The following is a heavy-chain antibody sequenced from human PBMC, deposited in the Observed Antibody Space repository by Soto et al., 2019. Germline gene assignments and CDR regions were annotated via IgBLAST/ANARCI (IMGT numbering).Heavy chain of an antibody. V-gene: IGHV4-31*03. CDR2: IYYSGTT. CDR1: GGSISIGGYF. Sequence: TXSLTCTCSGGSISIGGYFWGWIRQHPEKGLDWIGCIYYSGTTYYNPSLKSRMTMSIDTSKNQFSLELRSVTAADTAMYYCAQQIEAHPTGRPFDIWGQGTMVTVSS. CDR3: AQQIEAHPTGRPFDI. J-gene: IGHJ3*02. D-gene: IGHD4-4*01.